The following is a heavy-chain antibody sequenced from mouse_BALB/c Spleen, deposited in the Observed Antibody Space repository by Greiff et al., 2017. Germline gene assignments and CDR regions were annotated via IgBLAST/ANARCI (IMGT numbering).Heavy chain of an antibody. CDR2: IDPANGNT. V-gene: IGHV14-3*02. Sequence: EVQLQQSGAELVKPGASVKLSCTASGFNIKDTYMHWVKQRPEQGLEWIVRIDPANGNTKYDPKFQGKATITADTSSNTAYLQLSSLTSEDTAVYYCVSPPEDGAPFDYWGQGTTLTVSS. CDR3: VSPPEDGAPFDY. J-gene: IGHJ2*01. CDR1: GFNIKDTY.